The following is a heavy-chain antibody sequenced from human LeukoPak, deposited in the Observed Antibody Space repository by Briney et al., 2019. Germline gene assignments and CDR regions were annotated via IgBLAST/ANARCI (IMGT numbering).Heavy chain of an antibody. CDR1: GFSFSGYS. CDR2: ISRNSNYI. CDR3: ARAYSSSWYDLYYFDY. D-gene: IGHD6-13*01. Sequence: GGSLRLSCAASGFSFSGYSMNCVRQAPGKGLEWVSSISRNSNYIYYADSVKGRFTISRDNAKTSLFLQMNSLRAEDTAVYYCARAYSSSWYDLYYFDYWGQGTLVTVSS. J-gene: IGHJ4*02. V-gene: IGHV3-21*01.